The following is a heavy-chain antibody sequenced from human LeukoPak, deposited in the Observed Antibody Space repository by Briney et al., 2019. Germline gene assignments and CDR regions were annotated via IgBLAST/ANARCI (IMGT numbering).Heavy chain of an antibody. CDR2: INPSGGGT. V-gene: IGHV1-46*01. Sequence: ASVKVSCKASGYTFTNHYIHWVRQAPGQGLEWMGIINPSGGGTTYAQKFQGRVTMTRDTSTCTVYMDLSSLRSDDTAVYYCARERELRPPYFDYWGQGTLVTVSS. CDR1: GYTFTNHY. D-gene: IGHD1-26*01. CDR3: ARERELRPPYFDY. J-gene: IGHJ4*02.